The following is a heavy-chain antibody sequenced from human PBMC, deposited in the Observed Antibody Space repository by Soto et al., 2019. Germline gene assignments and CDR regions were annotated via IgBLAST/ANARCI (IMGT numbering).Heavy chain of an antibody. Sequence: EVQLVESGGGLIQPGGSLRLSCAVSGFTVSNNYMSWVRQAPGKGLEGVSVIYSGGYTAYGDSVKGRFTISRDNSKNNIYFKLNSLGADDTAFFYCATNGGGGGYWGQGTLVTVSS. V-gene: IGHV3-53*01. D-gene: IGHD3-10*01. CDR1: GFTVSNNY. CDR2: IYSGGYT. J-gene: IGHJ4*02. CDR3: ATNGGGGGY.